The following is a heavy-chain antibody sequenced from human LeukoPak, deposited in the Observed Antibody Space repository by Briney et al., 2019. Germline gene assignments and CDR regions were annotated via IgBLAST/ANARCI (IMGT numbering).Heavy chain of an antibody. D-gene: IGHD3-10*01. V-gene: IGHV3-33*01. CDR2: IWYDGSNK. CDR3: ARDRGSFTSGPSYFDY. J-gene: IGHJ4*02. CDR1: GFTFSNYG. Sequence: PGGSLRLSCAPSGFTFSNYGIQRVRQAPGEGLEWVAVIWYDGSNKYYADSVKGRFTISRDNSKNTLYLQMNSLTAEDTAVYFCARDRGSFTSGPSYFDYWGQGTLVTVSS.